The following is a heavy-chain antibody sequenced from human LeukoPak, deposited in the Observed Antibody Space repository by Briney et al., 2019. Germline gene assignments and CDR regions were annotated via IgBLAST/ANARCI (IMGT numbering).Heavy chain of an antibody. Sequence: ASVKVSCKASGGTFNNYALSWVRQAPGQGLEWMGRIIPILGIANYAQKFQGRVTITADKSTSTAYMELSSLGSEDTAVYYCARDSVLGCGGDCYTHFDYWGQGTLVTVSS. CDR1: GGTFNNYA. CDR2: IIPILGIA. D-gene: IGHD2-21*02. V-gene: IGHV1-69*04. CDR3: ARDSVLGCGGDCYTHFDY. J-gene: IGHJ4*02.